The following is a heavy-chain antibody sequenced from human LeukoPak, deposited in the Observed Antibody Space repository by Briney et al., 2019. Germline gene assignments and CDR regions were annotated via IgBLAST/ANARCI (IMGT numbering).Heavy chain of an antibody. CDR3: ARTELPHRYYFDY. CDR2: IFHTGST. D-gene: IGHD4-23*01. CDR1: GYSISSDYY. J-gene: IGHJ4*02. V-gene: IGHV4-38-2*02. Sequence: SETLSLTCTVSGYSISSDYYWGWIRQPPGKGLEWIGSIFHTGSTYYNPSLKSRITISVDTSKNQFSLKLSSVTAADTAVYYRARTELPHRYYFDYWGQGTLVTVSS.